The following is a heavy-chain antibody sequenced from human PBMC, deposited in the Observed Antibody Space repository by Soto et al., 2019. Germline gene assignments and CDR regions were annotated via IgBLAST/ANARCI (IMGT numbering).Heavy chain of an antibody. V-gene: IGHV4-39*01. D-gene: IGHD3-3*01. CDR3: ARGITIFGVPYYYYYMDV. J-gene: IGHJ6*03. CDR2: IYYSGST. Sequence: SETLSLTCTVSGGSISSSSYYWGWIRQPPGKGLEWIGSIYYSGSTYYNPSLKSRVTISVDTSKNQFSLKLSSVTAADTAVYYCARGITIFGVPYYYYYMDVWGKGTTVTVSS. CDR1: GGSISSSSYY.